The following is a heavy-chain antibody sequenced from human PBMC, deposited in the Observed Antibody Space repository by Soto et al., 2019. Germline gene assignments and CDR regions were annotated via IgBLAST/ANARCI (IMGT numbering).Heavy chain of an antibody. J-gene: IGHJ3*02. CDR2: IKSDGSEK. CDR3: ARDYEFGFDI. CDR1: AITFKSYW. Sequence: EVQLVESGGGLVQPGGALRISLEGSAITFKSYWMSWGPQAPGKGLEWVANIKSDGSEKYYVDSVKGRFTISRDNTKNSLYLQMSTLRPEDTAIYYCARDYEFGFDIWGQGTLVTVSS. D-gene: IGHD3-22*01. V-gene: IGHV3-7*01.